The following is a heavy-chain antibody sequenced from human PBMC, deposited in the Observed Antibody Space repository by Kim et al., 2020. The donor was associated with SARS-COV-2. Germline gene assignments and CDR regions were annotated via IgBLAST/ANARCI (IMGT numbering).Heavy chain of an antibody. CDR1: GFTFSKYW. Sequence: GGSLRLSCEASGFTFSKYWMRWVRQAPGKGLEWVANMNQDGSERYYVDSVKGRFTISRDNARNALYLQMNSLRVEDTAVYFCVRESKFSYNWSWYTASDIWGQGTKVSVSS. V-gene: IGHV3-7*01. J-gene: IGHJ3*02. CDR3: VRESKFSYNWSWYTASDI. D-gene: IGHD1-1*01. CDR2: MNQDGSER.